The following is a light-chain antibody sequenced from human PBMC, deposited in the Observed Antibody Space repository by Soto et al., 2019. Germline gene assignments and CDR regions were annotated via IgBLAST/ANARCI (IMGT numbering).Light chain of an antibody. CDR3: HQYNSYHT. Sequence: DIQMTQSPSSLSASVGDRVTITCRASEGISNYLAWYQQKPGKVPKLLIYAASTLQSGVPSRFSGSGSGTDFTLTISSLQPDDFATYYCHQYNSYHTFGGGTKVDIK. CDR2: AAS. V-gene: IGKV1-27*01. CDR1: EGISNY. J-gene: IGKJ4*01.